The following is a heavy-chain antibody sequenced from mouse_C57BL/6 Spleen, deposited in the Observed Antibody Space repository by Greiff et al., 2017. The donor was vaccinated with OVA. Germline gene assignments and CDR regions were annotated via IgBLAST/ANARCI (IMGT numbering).Heavy chain of an antibody. CDR2: IDPSDSYT. D-gene: IGHD2-4*01. CDR1: GYTFTSYW. Sequence: QVQLKQPGAELVKPGASVKLSCKASGYTFTSYWMQWVKQRPGQGLEWIGEIDPSDSYTNYNQKFKGKATLTVDTSSSTAYMQLSSLTSEDSAVYYCARGDYDYAMDYWGQGTSVTVSS. CDR3: ARGDYDYAMDY. V-gene: IGHV1-50*01. J-gene: IGHJ4*01.